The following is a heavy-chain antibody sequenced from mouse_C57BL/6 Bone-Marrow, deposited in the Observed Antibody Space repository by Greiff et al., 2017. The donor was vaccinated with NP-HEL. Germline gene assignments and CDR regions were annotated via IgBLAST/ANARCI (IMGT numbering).Heavy chain of an antibody. CDR1: GYTFTSYG. D-gene: IGHD2-10*01. V-gene: IGHV1-81*01. J-gene: IGHJ2*01. CDR2: IYPRSGNT. Sequence: VQLQQSGAELARPGASVKLSCKASGYTFTSYGISWVKQRTGQGLEWIGEIYPRSGNTKYNEKFKGKATLTADTSSSTAYMQLSSLTSEDSAVYYCARSYYGNYDYFDYWGQGTTLTVSS. CDR3: ARSYYGNYDYFDY.